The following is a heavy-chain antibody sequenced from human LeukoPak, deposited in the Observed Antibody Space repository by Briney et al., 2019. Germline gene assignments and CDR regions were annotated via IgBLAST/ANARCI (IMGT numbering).Heavy chain of an antibody. D-gene: IGHD3-3*01. V-gene: IGHV3-23*01. J-gene: IGHJ4*02. CDR3: ARENVGYDFWSGNYYFDY. CDR1: GFTFSSYA. CDR2: ISGSGGST. Sequence: PGGSLRLSCAASGFTFSSYAMSWVRQAPGKGLEWVSAISGSGGSTYYADSVKGRFTISRDNAKNTLYLQMNSLRAEDTAVYYCARENVGYDFWSGNYYFDYWGQGTLVTVSS.